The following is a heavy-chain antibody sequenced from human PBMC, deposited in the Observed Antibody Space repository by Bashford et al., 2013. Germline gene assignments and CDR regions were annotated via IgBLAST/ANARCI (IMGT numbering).Heavy chain of an antibody. J-gene: IGHJ4*02. V-gene: IGHV4-34*01. D-gene: IGHD4-23*01. CDR1: GGSFSGYF. CDR3: ARGGKVHYGGSRGYIDY. Sequence: LLYSSETLSLTCAVYGGSFSGYFWSWIRQPPGKGLEWIGEINHSGSTNYNPSLKSRVTISVDTSKNQFSLKLSSVTAADTAVYYCARGGKVHYGGSRGYIDYWGQGTLVTVSS. CDR2: INHSGST.